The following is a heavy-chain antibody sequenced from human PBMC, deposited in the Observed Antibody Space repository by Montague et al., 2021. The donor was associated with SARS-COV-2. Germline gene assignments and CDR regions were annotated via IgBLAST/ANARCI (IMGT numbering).Heavy chain of an antibody. V-gene: IGHV4-34*01. CDR3: ARGLLRYFFD. CDR1: GGSFSEYY. J-gene: IGHJ6*02. CDR2: FNYTGST. D-gene: IGHD3-9*01. Sequence: SETLSLTCTVFGGSFSEYYWTWIRQSPGKGLEWIGEFNYTGSTNYNLSLKSRVTISVDTSKKHFSLKLTSMTAADTAIYYCARGLLRYFFDWGQGTTVTVSS.